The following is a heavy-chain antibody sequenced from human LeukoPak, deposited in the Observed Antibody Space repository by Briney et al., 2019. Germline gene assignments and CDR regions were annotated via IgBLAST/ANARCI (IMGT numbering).Heavy chain of an antibody. CDR2: FDPEDGET. Sequence: ASVKVSCKVSGYTLTELSMHWVRQAPGKGLEWMGGFDPEDGETIYAQKFQGRVTMTEDTSTDTAYMELSSLRSEDTALYYCAGIGHDLYQTFDSWGHGTLITVSS. V-gene: IGHV1-24*01. J-gene: IGHJ5*01. CDR1: GYTLTELS. D-gene: IGHD2-2*01. CDR3: AGIGHDLYQTFDS.